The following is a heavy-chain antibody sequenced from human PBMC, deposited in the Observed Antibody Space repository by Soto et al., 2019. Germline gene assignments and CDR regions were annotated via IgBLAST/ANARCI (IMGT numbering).Heavy chain of an antibody. CDR2: IYYSGST. D-gene: IGHD1-26*01. V-gene: IGHV4-61*01. CDR3: ARVGSSCHSGGCYYYYGLGV. CDR1: GDSVGNGPYY. J-gene: IGHJ6*02. Sequence: QVRLQESGPGLVKPSETLSLSCLVSGDSVGNGPYYWSWIRQSAGEGLEWIAYIYYSGSTNVNPALESRVNISIDMSKNQFFLVLRSVTAADAAVYFCARVGSSCHSGGCYYYYGLGVWGQGTTVAISS.